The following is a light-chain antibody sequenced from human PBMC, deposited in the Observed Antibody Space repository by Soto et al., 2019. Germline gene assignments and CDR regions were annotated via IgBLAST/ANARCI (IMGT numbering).Light chain of an antibody. J-gene: IGKJ4*01. V-gene: IGKV3-11*01. Sequence: DTVLIQSPATLSLSPGERATLSCRASHTVANFLAWYQHKAGQAPRLLIYDVSNRATGIPARFSGSGSGTGFTLTISSLEPDDFAVYYCQQRANWPPTFGGGTNVEIK. CDR1: HTVANF. CDR2: DVS. CDR3: QQRANWPPT.